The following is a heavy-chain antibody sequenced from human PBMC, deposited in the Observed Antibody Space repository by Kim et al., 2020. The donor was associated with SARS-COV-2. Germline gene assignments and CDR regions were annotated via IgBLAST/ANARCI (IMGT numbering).Heavy chain of an antibody. D-gene: IGHD2-21*02. CDR3: AREVTVTPDAFDI. V-gene: IGHV3-48*03. CDR2: ISGSGRGI. CDR1: GFSFSTYE. J-gene: IGHJ3*02. Sequence: GGSLRLSCAASGFSFSTYEMSWVRQAPGKGLEWVSYISGSGRGIHYADSVKGRFTISRDNAKKSLFLQMNSLRAEYTAVYYCAREVTVTPDAFDIWGQGTLVTVSS.